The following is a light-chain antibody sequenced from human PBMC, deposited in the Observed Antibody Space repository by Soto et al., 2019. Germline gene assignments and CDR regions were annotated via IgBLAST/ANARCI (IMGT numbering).Light chain of an antibody. J-gene: IGKJ5*01. CDR1: QSVSSAY. V-gene: IGKV3-20*01. CDR2: GAS. Sequence: EMVATHSPGTLSLSPGERVTLSCRASQSVSSAYLAWYQQKRGQAPRLLIYGASNRATGIPDRFSGSGSGTDFTLTISRLEPEDFAVYYCQQYGSSPPSVTFGQGTRLEIK. CDR3: QQYGSSPPSVT.